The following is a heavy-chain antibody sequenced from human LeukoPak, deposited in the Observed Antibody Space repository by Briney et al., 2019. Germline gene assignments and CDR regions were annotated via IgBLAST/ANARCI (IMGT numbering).Heavy chain of an antibody. CDR1: GFTFSSYA. Sequence: GGSLRLSCAASGFTFSSYAMSWVRQAPGKGLEWVSAISGSGGSPYYADSVKGRFTISRDNSKNTLYLQMNSLRPEDTAVYYCARDRRRVVVVVAATADDHWGQGTLVTVSS. CDR3: ARDRRRVVVVVAATADDH. D-gene: IGHD2-15*01. V-gene: IGHV3-23*01. J-gene: IGHJ5*02. CDR2: ISGSGGSP.